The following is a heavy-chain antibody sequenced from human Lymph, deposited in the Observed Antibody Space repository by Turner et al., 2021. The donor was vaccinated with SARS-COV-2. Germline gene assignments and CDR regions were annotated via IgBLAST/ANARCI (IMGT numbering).Heavy chain of an antibody. Sequence: EVQLVESGGGLVKPEGSLRLPCSASGFTFSTYSMNCVRQAPGKGLEWISSISSSSSYIYYADSVKGRFTISRDDAKNSLYLQMNSLRAEDTAVYYCARDIPTTADYFDYWGQGTLVTVSS. CDR3: ARDIPTTADYFDY. CDR1: GFTFSTYS. D-gene: IGHD4-17*01. V-gene: IGHV3-21*01. J-gene: IGHJ4*02. CDR2: ISSSSSYI.